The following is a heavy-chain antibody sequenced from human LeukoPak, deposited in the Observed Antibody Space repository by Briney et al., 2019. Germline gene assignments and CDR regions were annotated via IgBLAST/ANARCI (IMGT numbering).Heavy chain of an antibody. Sequence: PSETLSLTCIVSGAYINSYYWSWIRQPPGKGLEWIGHINYSGGTKYNPSLKSRVTISVDTPKNQFSLKLSPVTAADTAVYYCARYYHDSSGYSHGMDVWGQGTTVTVSS. V-gene: IGHV4-59*08. CDR1: GAYINSYY. J-gene: IGHJ6*02. CDR2: INYSGGT. D-gene: IGHD3-22*01. CDR3: ARYYHDSSGYSHGMDV.